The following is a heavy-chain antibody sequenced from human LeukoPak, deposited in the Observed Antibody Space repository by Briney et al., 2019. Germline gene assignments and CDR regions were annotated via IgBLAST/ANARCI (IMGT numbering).Heavy chain of an antibody. Sequence: GESLKISCKGSGYSFTSYWIGWVRQMPGKGLEWMGIIYPGDSDTRYSPSFQGQVTISADKSISTAYLQWSSLKAPDTAMYYCARSGRGYSGYDYVGRPDYWGQGTLVTVSS. CDR3: ARSGRGYSGYDYVGRPDY. V-gene: IGHV5-51*01. D-gene: IGHD5-12*01. CDR1: GYSFTSYW. CDR2: IYPGDSDT. J-gene: IGHJ4*02.